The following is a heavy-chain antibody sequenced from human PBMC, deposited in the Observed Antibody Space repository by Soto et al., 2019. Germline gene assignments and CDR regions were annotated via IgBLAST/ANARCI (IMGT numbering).Heavy chain of an antibody. V-gene: IGHV4-59*01. Sequence: TSETLSLTCTVSGGSISSYYWSWIRQPPGKGLEWIGYIYYSGSTNYNPSLKSRVTISVDTSKNQFSLKLSSVTAADTAVYYCARGGEPRTRYYGMDVWGQGTTVTVSS. CDR1: GGSISSYY. J-gene: IGHJ6*02. D-gene: IGHD3-16*01. CDR2: IYYSGST. CDR3: ARGGEPRTRYYGMDV.